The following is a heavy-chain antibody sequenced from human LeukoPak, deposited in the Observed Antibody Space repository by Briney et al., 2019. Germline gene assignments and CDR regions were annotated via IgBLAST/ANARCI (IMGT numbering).Heavy chain of an antibody. J-gene: IGHJ4*02. CDR3: ARVSRRHTLDY. Sequence: SEALSLTCIVSNGSISTYYWSWIRQPPGKGLEWIGYIDYSGSTNYNPSLKSRVTMSLDTSKNHFSLRLSSVTAADSAVYYCARVSRRHTLDYWGQGTLVTVSS. V-gene: IGHV4-59*01. CDR1: NGSISTYY. CDR2: IDYSGST.